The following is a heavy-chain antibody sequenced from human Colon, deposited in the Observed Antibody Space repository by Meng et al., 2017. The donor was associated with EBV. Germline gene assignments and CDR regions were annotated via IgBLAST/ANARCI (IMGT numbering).Heavy chain of an antibody. J-gene: IGHJ2*01. V-gene: IGHV4-31*03. D-gene: IGHD4-17*01. Sequence: QVQLQESGPGLVKPSGPLSLTCTVSGGSISSGNHYWSWIRQHPGKGLEYIGYIYYSGSTYYNPSLKSRVIISVDTSKNQFSLRLNSVTAADTAVYYCASLYGDSSVWYLDLWGRGPRVTVSS. CDR1: GGSISSGNHY. CDR2: IYYSGST. CDR3: ASLYGDSSVWYLDL.